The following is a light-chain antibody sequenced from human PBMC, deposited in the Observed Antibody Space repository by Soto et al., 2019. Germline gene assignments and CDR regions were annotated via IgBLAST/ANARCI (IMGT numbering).Light chain of an antibody. CDR3: QQYNNWPRT. J-gene: IGKJ1*01. V-gene: IGKV3-15*01. CDR1: QSVSSN. Sequence: EIVMTQSPATLSVSPGERATLSCRASQSVSSNLAWYQQKPGQAPRHLIYGASTRATGIPARFSGSGSGTEFTLTISSLQSKDFAVYYCQQYNNWPRTFGQGTKVDIK. CDR2: GAS.